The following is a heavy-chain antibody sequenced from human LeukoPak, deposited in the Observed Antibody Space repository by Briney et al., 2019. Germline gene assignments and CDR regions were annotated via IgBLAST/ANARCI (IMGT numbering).Heavy chain of an antibody. CDR2: INPNSGGT. Sequence: ASVKVSCKSSGYTVTSYDINWVRQPPGQGLEWMGWINPNSGGTNYAQKFQGRVTMTRDTSISTAYMELSRLRSEDTAVYYCASSDSSGYSPPFYWGQGTLVTVSS. CDR1: GYTVTSYD. V-gene: IGHV1-2*02. D-gene: IGHD3-22*01. J-gene: IGHJ4*02. CDR3: ASSDSSGYSPPFY.